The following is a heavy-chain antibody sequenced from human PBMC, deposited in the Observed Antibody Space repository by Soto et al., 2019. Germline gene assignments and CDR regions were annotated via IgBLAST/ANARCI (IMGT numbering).Heavy chain of an antibody. D-gene: IGHD6-19*01. CDR3: AVAVAGPTAIGY. CDR2: IRVGGGST. V-gene: IGHV3-23*01. J-gene: IGHJ4*02. Sequence: GGSLRLSCAASGFTFSSYAMSWVRQAPGMGLEWVSVIRVGGGSTYFADSVKGRFTVSRDNSKNTLYLQMNSLRAEDTAVYYCAVAVAGPTAIGYWGQGPLVTVSS. CDR1: GFTFSSYA.